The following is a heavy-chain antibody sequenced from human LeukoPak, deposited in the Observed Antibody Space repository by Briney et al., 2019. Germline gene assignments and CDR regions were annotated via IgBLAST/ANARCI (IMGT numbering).Heavy chain of an antibody. Sequence: GGSLRLSCAASGFTFSSYAMSWVRQAPAKGLEWLSGIGVSGATTYYADSVKGRLTISRDNSKNTLYLQMNSLRGEDTAVYYCAKDVQRFSSSWYYFDSWGQGTLVTVSS. CDR3: AKDVQRFSSSWYYFDS. V-gene: IGHV3-23*01. CDR2: IGVSGATT. J-gene: IGHJ4*02. CDR1: GFTFSSYA. D-gene: IGHD6-13*01.